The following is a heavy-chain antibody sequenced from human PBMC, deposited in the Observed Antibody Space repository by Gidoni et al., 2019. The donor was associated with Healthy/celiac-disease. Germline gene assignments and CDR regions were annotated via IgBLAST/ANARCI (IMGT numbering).Heavy chain of an antibody. D-gene: IGHD2-15*01. CDR3: ARAYRRVKLSPFDP. Sequence: QVQLVQSGAEVKKPGASVKVSCKDSGSTLPGDYMHWVRQDPGQGLEWMGWINPNSGGTNYAQKFQGRVTMTRDTSISTAYMELSRLRSDDTAVYYCARAYRRVKLSPFDPWGQGTLVTVSS. CDR1: GSTLPGDY. CDR2: INPNSGGT. V-gene: IGHV1-2*02. J-gene: IGHJ5*02.